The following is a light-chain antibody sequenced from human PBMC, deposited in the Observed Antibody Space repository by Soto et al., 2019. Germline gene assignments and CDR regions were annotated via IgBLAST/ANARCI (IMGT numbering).Light chain of an antibody. Sequence: ILLTQSPSSLSASVGDRVTITCRARQSISIWLAWYQQKPGKAPKLLIYDASILESGVPSRFSGSGSGTEFTLTISSLQPDDFATYYCQQYNSYRTFGQGTKVDIK. V-gene: IGKV1-5*01. CDR3: QQYNSYRT. J-gene: IGKJ1*01. CDR2: DAS. CDR1: QSISIW.